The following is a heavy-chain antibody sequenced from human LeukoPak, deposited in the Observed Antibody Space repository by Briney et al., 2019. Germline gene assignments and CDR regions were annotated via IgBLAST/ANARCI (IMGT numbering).Heavy chain of an antibody. J-gene: IGHJ6*03. CDR3: ARGPYSKYIPANYYYYYCMDV. D-gene: IGHD4-11*01. V-gene: IGHV1-69*05. CDR1: GGTFNNYA. CDR2: IIPIFGTA. Sequence: SVKVSCKASGGTFNNYAISWVRQAPGQGLEWMGGIIPIFGTANYAQKFQGRVTITTDESTSTVYLELSSLRSEDTAVYYCARGPYSKYIPANYYYYYCMDVWGKETTVTVSS.